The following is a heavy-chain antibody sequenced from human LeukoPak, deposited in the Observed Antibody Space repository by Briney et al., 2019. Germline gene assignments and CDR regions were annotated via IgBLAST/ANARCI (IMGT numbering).Heavy chain of an antibody. CDR3: ARGGMVRGVNWFDP. V-gene: IGHV4-31*03. CDR1: GGFISSGGYS. J-gene: IGHJ5*02. CDR2: IYYSGST. D-gene: IGHD3-10*01. Sequence: SETLSLTCTVSGGFISSGGYSWSWIRQHPGKGLEWIGYIYYSGSTYYNPSLKSRVTISVDTSKNQFSLKLSSVTAADTAVYYCARGGMVRGVNWFDPWGQGTLVTVSS.